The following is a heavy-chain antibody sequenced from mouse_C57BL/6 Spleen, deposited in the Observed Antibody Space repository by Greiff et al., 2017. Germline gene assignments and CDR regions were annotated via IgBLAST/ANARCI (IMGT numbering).Heavy chain of an antibody. CDR2: INYDGSST. Sequence: EVHLVESEGGLVQPGSSMKLSCTASGFTFSDYYMAWVRQVPEKGLEWVANINYDGSSTYYLDSLKSRFIISRDNAKNILYLQMSSLKSEDTATYYCAREGYYYGSAMDYWGQGTSVTVSS. CDR1: GFTFSDYY. CDR3: AREGYYYGSAMDY. J-gene: IGHJ4*01. V-gene: IGHV5-16*01. D-gene: IGHD1-1*01.